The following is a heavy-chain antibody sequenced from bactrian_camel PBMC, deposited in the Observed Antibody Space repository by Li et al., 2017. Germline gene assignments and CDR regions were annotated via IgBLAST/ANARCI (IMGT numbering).Heavy chain of an antibody. V-gene: IGHV3S6*01. CDR2: IAYDGWVS. J-gene: IGHJ6*01. CDR3: YAT. CDR1: GFTFSNYD. Sequence: HVQLVESGGGSVQAGGSLRLSCAVSGFTFSNYDMNWVRQAPGKGLEWVAQIAYDGWVSRYHDSAKGRFTISKVNAEYVCAADQRGGNCPPPYALYEYATSGHGTQVTVS. D-gene: IGHD7*01.